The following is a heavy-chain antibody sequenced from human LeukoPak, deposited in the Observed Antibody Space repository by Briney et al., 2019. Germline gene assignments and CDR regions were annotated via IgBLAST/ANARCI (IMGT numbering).Heavy chain of an antibody. V-gene: IGHV4-39*01. CDR1: GGSLSSSSYD. J-gene: IGHJ5*02. CDR3: ARRAHVGEPAA. Sequence: SETLSLTCAVSGGSLSSSSYDWAWIRQPPGKGLEWIGSIYHDGSTYSNPSLEGRVTISVDTSKNQFSLKLTSVTAADTAMYHCARRAHVGEPAAWGQGTLVTVSS. CDR2: IYHDGST. D-gene: IGHD2-15*01.